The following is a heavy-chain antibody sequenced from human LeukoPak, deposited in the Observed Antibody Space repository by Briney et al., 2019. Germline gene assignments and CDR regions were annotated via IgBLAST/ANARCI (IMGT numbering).Heavy chain of an antibody. D-gene: IGHD5-12*01. Sequence: ASVKVSCKASGYTFTSYDINWVRQATGQGLECMGWMNPNSGNTGYAQKFQGRVTMTRNTSISTAYMELSSLRSEDTAVYYCARGWLRFLNWFDPWGQGTLVTVSS. J-gene: IGHJ5*02. CDR1: GYTFTSYD. CDR3: ARGWLRFLNWFDP. V-gene: IGHV1-8*01. CDR2: MNPNSGNT.